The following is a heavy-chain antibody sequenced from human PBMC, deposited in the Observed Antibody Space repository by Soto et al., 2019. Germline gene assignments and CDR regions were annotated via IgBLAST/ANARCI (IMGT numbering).Heavy chain of an antibody. D-gene: IGHD6-19*01. CDR2: ISSSSSYI. CDR3: ARWVKSAVAGSPHKYYFDY. CDR1: GFTFSSYS. Sequence: GGSLRLSGAASGFTFSSYSMNWVRQAPGKGLEWVSSISSSSSYIYYADSVKGRFTISGDNAKNSLYLQMNSLRAEDTAVYYCARWVKSAVAGSPHKYYFDYWGQGTLVTVSS. V-gene: IGHV3-21*01. J-gene: IGHJ4*02.